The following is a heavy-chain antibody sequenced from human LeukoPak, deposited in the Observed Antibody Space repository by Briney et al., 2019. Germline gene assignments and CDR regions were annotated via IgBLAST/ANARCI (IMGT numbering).Heavy chain of an antibody. CDR2: IIPILGIA. CDR1: GGTFSSYA. J-gene: IGHJ6*02. CDR3: ASDYYGSGTMASGMDV. V-gene: IGHV1-69*04. D-gene: IGHD3-10*01. Sequence: GASVKVSCKASGGTFSSYAISWVRQAPGQGLEWMGRIIPILGIANYAQKFQGRVTITADKSTSTAYMGLSSLRSEDTAVYYCASDYYGSGTMASGMDVWGQGTTVTVSS.